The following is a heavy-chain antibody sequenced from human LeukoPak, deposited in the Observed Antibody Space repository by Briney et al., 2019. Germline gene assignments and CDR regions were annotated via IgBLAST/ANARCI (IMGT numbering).Heavy chain of an antibody. D-gene: IGHD4-23*01. J-gene: IGHJ4*02. Sequence: ASVKVSCKASGYTFTSYGISWVRQAPGQGLEWMGWISTYNGNTNYAQKLQGRVTMTRNTSISTAYMELSSLRSEDTAVYYCARGAGGSDYWGQGTLVTVSS. V-gene: IGHV1-18*01. CDR1: GYTFTSYG. CDR3: ARGAGGSDY. CDR2: ISTYNGNT.